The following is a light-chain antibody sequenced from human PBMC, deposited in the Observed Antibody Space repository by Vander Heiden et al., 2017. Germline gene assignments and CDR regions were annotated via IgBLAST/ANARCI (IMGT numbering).Light chain of an antibody. J-gene: IGLJ3*02. V-gene: IGLV3-1*01. Sequence: SYELTQPPSVSVSPGQPASITCAGDTLGDKYACWYQQKPGQSPVLVIYKDSKRPSGIPERFSGSNSGTTATLTISGTQAMDEADYYCQAWDSSVEVFGGGTKLTVL. CDR2: KDS. CDR1: TLGDKY. CDR3: QAWDSSVEV.